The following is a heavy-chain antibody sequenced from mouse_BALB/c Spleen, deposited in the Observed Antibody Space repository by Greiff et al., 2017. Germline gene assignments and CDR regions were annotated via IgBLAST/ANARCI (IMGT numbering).Heavy chain of an antibody. D-gene: IGHD1-2*01. V-gene: IGHV14-1*02. J-gene: IGHJ4*01. CDR2: IDPENGNT. CDR3: ARLLRHYAMDY. CDR1: GFNINDYY. Sequence: VQLQQSGAELVRPGALVKLSCKASGFNINDYYMHWVKQRPEQGLEWIGWIDPENGNTIYDPKFQGKASITADTSSNTAYLQLNSLTSEDTAVYYCARLLRHYAMDYWGQGTSVTVSS.